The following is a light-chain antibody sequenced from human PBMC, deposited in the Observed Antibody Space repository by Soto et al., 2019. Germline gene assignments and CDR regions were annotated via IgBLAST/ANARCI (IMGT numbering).Light chain of an antibody. CDR3: SSYTSSGALV. Sequence: QSALTQPASVSESPGQSITISCTGTSSDVGGYNYVSWYQQHPRKAPKLMIFDVSDRPSGVSNRFSGSKSGNSASLTISGLQAEDEADYYCSSYTSSGALVFGTGTKLTVL. J-gene: IGLJ1*01. CDR1: SSDVGGYNY. CDR2: DVS. V-gene: IGLV2-14*01.